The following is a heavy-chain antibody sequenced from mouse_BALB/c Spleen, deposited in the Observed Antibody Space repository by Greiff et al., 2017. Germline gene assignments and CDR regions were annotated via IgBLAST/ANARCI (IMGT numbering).Heavy chain of an antibody. CDR2: IDPANGNT. CDR1: GFNIKDTY. V-gene: IGHV14-3*02. D-gene: IGHD1-2*01. J-gene: IGHJ1*01. CDR3: AREGASSLLRLRYFDV. Sequence: VQLQQSGAELVKPGASVKLSCTASGFNIKDTYMHWVKQRPEQGLEWIGRIDPANGNTKYDPKFQGKATITADTSSNTAYLQLSSLTSEDTAVYDCAREGASSLLRLRYFDVWGAGTTVTVSS.